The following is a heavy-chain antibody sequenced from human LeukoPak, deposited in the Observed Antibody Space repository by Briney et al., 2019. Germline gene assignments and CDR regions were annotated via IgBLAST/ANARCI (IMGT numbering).Heavy chain of an antibody. V-gene: IGHV4-38-2*02. CDR1: GYSISSGYY. Sequence: SETLSLTCTVSGYSISSGYYWGWIRQPPGKGLEWIGSIYHSGNTYYNPSLKSRVNISLDTSKNQFSLDLSSVTAADTAVYYCARITVSGPVRGLDCWGQGTLVTVSS. CDR2: IYHSGNT. D-gene: IGHD1-14*01. CDR3: ARITVSGPVRGLDC. J-gene: IGHJ4*02.